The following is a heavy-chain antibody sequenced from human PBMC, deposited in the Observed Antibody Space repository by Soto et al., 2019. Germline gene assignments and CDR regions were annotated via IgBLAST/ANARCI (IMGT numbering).Heavy chain of an antibody. J-gene: IGHJ4*02. CDR3: ARDLTGGPTYYDFWSGYSPVDY. D-gene: IGHD3-3*01. CDR1: GYNFTSYY. V-gene: IGHV1-46*03. CDR2: IDPSGGST. Sequence: GASVKVSCKASGYNFTSYYMHWVRQAPGQGFEWMGIIDPSGGSTSYAQKFKGRVSMTRDTSTSTVYMDLSSLRSEDTAVYYCARDLTGGPTYYDFWSGYSPVDYWGLGTLVTVSS.